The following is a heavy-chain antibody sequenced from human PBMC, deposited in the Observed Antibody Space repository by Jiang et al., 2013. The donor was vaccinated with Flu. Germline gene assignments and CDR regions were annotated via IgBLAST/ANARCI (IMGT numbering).Heavy chain of an antibody. J-gene: IGHJ5*02. D-gene: IGHD3-22*01. V-gene: IGHV5-51*01. CDR1: GYRFANFW. CDR3: ARPYYDSSGPFDP. CDR2: IYPGDSDT. Sequence: GAEVKKPGESLKISCQGSGYRFANFWIGWVRQAPGRGLEWMGIIYPGDSDTRYSPSFQGQVTISADKSISTAYLQWSSLKASDTAMYYCARPYYDSSGPFDPWGQGTLVTVSS.